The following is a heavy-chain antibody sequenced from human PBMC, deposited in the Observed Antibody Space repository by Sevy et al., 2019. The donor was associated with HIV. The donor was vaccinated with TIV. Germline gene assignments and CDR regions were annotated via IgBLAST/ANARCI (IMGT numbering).Heavy chain of an antibody. CDR2: INPSGGST. V-gene: IGHV1-46*01. Sequence: ASVKVSCKASGYTFTNYYIHWMRQAPGQGLEWMGIINPSGGSTSYAQKFQGRVTMTRVTSTSTVYMELSSLRSEDTAVYYCARDSTVITVFQYWGQGTLVTVSS. D-gene: IGHD1-20*01. CDR3: ARDSTVITVFQY. J-gene: IGHJ4*02. CDR1: GYTFTNYY.